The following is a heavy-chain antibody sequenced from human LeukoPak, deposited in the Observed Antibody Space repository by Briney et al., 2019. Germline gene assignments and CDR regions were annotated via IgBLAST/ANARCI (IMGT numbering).Heavy chain of an antibody. Sequence: GGSLRLSCAASGFTVSSNYMSWVRQAPGKGPEWVSVIYSGGSTYYADSVKGRFTISRDNSKNTLYLQMNSLRAEDTAVYYCARDSRYYSPSYWGQGTLVTVSS. CDR1: GFTVSSNY. V-gene: IGHV3-66*01. D-gene: IGHD3-10*01. CDR3: ARDSRYYSPSY. CDR2: IYSGGST. J-gene: IGHJ4*02.